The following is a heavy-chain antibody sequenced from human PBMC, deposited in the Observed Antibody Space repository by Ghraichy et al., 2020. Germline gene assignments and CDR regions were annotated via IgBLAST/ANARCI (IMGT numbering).Heavy chain of an antibody. D-gene: IGHD5-18*01. CDR2: ISGGGGGT. CDR3: VKERGYSYGYQVYGMDV. CDR1: GFTFNSYA. V-gene: IGHV3-23*01. J-gene: IGHJ6*02. Sequence: GGSLRLSCAASGFTFNSYATSWVRQAPGKGLEWVSAISGGGGGTYYADSVKGRFTISRDNSRNTLYLQMNSLRAEDTAVYYCVKERGYSYGYQVYGMDVWGQGTTVAVSS.